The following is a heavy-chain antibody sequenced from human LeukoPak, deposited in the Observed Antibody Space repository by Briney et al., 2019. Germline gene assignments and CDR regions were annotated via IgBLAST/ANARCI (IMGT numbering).Heavy chain of an antibody. D-gene: IGHD5-12*01. J-gene: IGHJ3*02. CDR3: TRHRGYSGYDSFFGAFDI. CDR2: ISSNGGST. Sequence: GGSLRLSCAASGFTFSSYAMHWVRQAPGKGLEYVSAISSNGGSTYYANSVKGRFTISRDNSKNTLYLQMGSLRAEDMAVYYCTRHRGYSGYDSFFGAFDIWGQGTMVTVSS. V-gene: IGHV3-64*01. CDR1: GFTFSSYA.